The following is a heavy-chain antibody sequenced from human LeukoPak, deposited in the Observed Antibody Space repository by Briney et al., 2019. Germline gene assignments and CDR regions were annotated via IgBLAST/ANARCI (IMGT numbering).Heavy chain of an antibody. CDR1: GGTFSSYA. D-gene: IGHD6-19*01. Sequence: SVKVSCKASGGTFSSYAISWVRQAPGQGLEWMGGIISIFGTANYAQKFQGRVTITTDESTSTAYMELSSLRSEDTAVYYCARVSSVAYYYYYMDVWGKGTTVTVSS. CDR2: IISIFGTA. J-gene: IGHJ6*03. V-gene: IGHV1-69*05. CDR3: ARVSSVAYYYYYMDV.